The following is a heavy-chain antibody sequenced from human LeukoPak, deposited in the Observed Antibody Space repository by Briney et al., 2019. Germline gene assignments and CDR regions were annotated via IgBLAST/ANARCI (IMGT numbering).Heavy chain of an antibody. CDR1: GGAFSSYA. CDR3: ARDSFVLVGATPFDY. Sequence: SVKVSCKASGGAFSSYAISWVRQAPGQGLEWMGRIIPILGIANYAQKFQGRVTITADKSTSTAYMELSSLRSEDTAVYYCARDSFVLVGATPFDYWGQGTLVTVSS. D-gene: IGHD1-26*01. V-gene: IGHV1-69*04. CDR2: IIPILGIA. J-gene: IGHJ4*02.